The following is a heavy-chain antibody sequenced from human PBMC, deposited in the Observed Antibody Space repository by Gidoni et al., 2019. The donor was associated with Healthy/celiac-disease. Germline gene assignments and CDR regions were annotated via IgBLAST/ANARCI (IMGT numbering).Heavy chain of an antibody. J-gene: IGHJ4*02. D-gene: IGHD6-13*01. V-gene: IGHV3-30*01. CDR1: GFTFSSYA. Sequence: QVQLVASGGGVVQPGRSLRLSCAASGFTFSSYAMHWVRQAPGKGLEWVAVISYDGSNKYYADSVKGRFTISRDNSKNTLYLQMNSLRAEDTAVYYCARDGGLAAAGTGFLGYFDYWGQGTLVTVSS. CDR2: ISYDGSNK. CDR3: ARDGGLAAAGTGFLGYFDY.